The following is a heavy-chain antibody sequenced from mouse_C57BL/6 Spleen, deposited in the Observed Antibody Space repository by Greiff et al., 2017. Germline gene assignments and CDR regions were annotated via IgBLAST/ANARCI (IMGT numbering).Heavy chain of an antibody. D-gene: IGHD2-13*01. Sequence: VQLVESGPELVKPGASVKISCKASGYAFSSSWMNWVKQRPGKGLEWIGRIYPGDGDTNYNGKFKGKATLTADKSSSTAYMQLSSLTSEDSAVYFCARSGYGEKGFDYWGQGTTLTVSS. CDR3: ARSGYGEKGFDY. V-gene: IGHV1-82*01. CDR2: IYPGDGDT. J-gene: IGHJ2*01. CDR1: GYAFSSSW.